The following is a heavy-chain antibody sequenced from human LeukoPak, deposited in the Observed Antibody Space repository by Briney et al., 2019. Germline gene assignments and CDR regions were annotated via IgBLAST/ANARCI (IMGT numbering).Heavy chain of an antibody. CDR2: INHSGST. V-gene: IGHV4-34*01. CDR1: GGSFSGYY. Sequence: SETLSLTCAVYGGSFSGYYWSWIRQPPGKGLEWIWEINHSGSTNYNPSLKSRVTISVDTSKNQFSLKLSSVTAADTAVYYCARSRYCSSTSCYDRSEYFQHWGQGTLVTVSS. CDR3: ARSRYCSSTSCYDRSEYFQH. D-gene: IGHD2-2*01. J-gene: IGHJ1*01.